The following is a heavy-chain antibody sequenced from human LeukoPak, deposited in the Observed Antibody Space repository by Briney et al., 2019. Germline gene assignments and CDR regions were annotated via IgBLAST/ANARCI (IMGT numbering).Heavy chain of an antibody. CDR3: VRHDGRGGATMGSLDS. V-gene: IGHV4-39*01. CDR1: GGSISGGSHH. D-gene: IGHD5-12*01. Sequence: PSENLSLTCTVSGGSISGGSHHWGWFRQSPGKGLEWIGSLYLSRTTYYNPSLNSRVTISVDTSKNQFSLQLNSVTAADTAVYYCVRHDGRGGATMGSLDSWGQGSLVTVSS. CDR2: LYLSRTT. J-gene: IGHJ4*02.